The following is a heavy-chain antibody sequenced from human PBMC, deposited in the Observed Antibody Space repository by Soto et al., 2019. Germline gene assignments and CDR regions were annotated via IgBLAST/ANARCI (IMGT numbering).Heavy chain of an antibody. D-gene: IGHD3-3*01. J-gene: IGHJ5*02. V-gene: IGHV1-69*12. Sequence: QVQLVQSGAEVRKPGSSVKVSCKASGGTFSNSAITWVRQAPGQGLEWVGGIIPIFGSTNYAQKFQGRVTITADEGTSTAYMEMSSLASEDTAVYYCARDGDLRCDVWSGPFGGGWFVPWGQGTLVTVSS. CDR2: IIPIFGST. CDR1: GGTFSNSA. CDR3: ARDGDLRCDVWSGPFGGGWFVP.